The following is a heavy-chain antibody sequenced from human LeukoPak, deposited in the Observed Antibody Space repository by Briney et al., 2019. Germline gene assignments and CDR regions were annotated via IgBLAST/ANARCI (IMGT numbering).Heavy chain of an antibody. V-gene: IGHV4-59*01. J-gene: IGHJ4*02. CDR2: IYYSGST. CDR1: GGSISSYY. Sequence: PSETLSLTCTVSGGSISSYYWSWIRQPPGKGLEWIGYIYYSGSTNYNPSLKSRVTISVDTSKNQFSLKLSSVAAADTAVYYCARVELGSNFDHWGQGTLDTVSS. CDR3: ARVELGSNFDH. D-gene: IGHD7-27*01.